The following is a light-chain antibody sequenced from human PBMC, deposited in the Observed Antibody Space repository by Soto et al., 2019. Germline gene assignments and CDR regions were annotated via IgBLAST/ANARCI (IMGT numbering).Light chain of an antibody. V-gene: IGKV1-5*03. CDR2: KAS. J-gene: IGKJ5*01. CDR3: QQANSCPLIT. Sequence: DIQITQSPSTLSASVGDRVTITCRASQSISVWLAWYQQKAGKAPNLLIYKASRLESGVPSRFSGSGSGTEFTLTISSMQPEDFATYYCQQANSCPLITFGQGTRLEIK. CDR1: QSISVW.